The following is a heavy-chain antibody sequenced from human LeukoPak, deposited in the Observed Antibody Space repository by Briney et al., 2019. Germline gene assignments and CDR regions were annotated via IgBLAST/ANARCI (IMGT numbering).Heavy chain of an antibody. V-gene: IGHV4-59*01. Sequence: SETLSLTCTVSGGSINSFYWSWIRQPPGGGLERIGYIYYSGSTNYNPSLKSRVTISVDTSKNQFSLKLSSVTAADTAVYYCARLARLTLIRGVTGYHSLDVWGKGTKVTVPS. CDR3: ARLARLTLIRGVTGYHSLDV. CDR2: IYYSGST. J-gene: IGHJ6*04. CDR1: GGSINSFY. D-gene: IGHD3-10*01.